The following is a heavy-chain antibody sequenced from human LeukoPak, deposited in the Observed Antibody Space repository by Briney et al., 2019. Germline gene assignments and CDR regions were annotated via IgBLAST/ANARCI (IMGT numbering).Heavy chain of an antibody. CDR3: TSRCDISGCYDGFEI. J-gene: IGHJ3*02. V-gene: IGHV3-73*01. CDR2: IRSKANTYAT. CDR1: GFTFSGSG. D-gene: IGHD6-19*01. Sequence: GGSLTLSCAASGFTFSGSGMHWVRQASGKGLEWVGRIRSKANTYATAYAASVKGRFTVSRDDSENTAYLQMNSLKTEDTAVSYCTSRCDISGCYDGFEIWGQGTMVTVSS.